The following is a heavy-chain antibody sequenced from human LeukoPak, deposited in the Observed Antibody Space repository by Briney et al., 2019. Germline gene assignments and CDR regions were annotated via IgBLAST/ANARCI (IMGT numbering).Heavy chain of an antibody. CDR1: GYSISSGYY. J-gene: IGHJ6*03. V-gene: IGHV4-38-2*02. CDR2: IYYSGST. CDR3: ARQPYYYYYYMDV. Sequence: SETLSLTCTVSGYSISSGYYWGWIRQPPGKGLEWIGSIYYSGSTYYNPSLKSRVTISVDTSKNQFSLKLSSVTAADTAVYYCARQPYYYYYYMDVWGKGTTVTVSS.